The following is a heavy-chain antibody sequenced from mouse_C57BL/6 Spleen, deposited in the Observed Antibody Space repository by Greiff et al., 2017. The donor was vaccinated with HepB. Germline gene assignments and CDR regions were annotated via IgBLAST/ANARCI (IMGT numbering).Heavy chain of an antibody. CDR1: GFTFSSYA. CDR2: ISDGGSYT. D-gene: IGHD2-3*01. CDR3: ARDVDGYYDYYAMDY. J-gene: IGHJ4*01. V-gene: IGHV5-4*01. Sequence: EVMLVESGGGLVKPGGSLKLSCAASGFTFSSYAMSWVRQTPEKRLEWVATISDGGSYTYYPDNVKGRFTISRDNAKNNLYLQMSHLKSEESAMYYCARDVDGYYDYYAMDYWGQGTSVTVSS.